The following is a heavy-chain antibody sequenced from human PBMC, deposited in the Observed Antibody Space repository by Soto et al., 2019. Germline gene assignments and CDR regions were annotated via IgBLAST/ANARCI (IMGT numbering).Heavy chain of an antibody. V-gene: IGHV3-13*01. D-gene: IGHD2-21*02. CDR3: TRDLAPGIPRGLDV. CDR2: IGTAGDT. J-gene: IGHJ6*02. CDR1: GFTFSSYD. Sequence: GSLRLSCAASGFTFSSYDMHWVRQATGKGLEWVSAIGTAGDTYYPGSVKGRFTISGDDSKNSLYLQMNSLKTEDTAIYYCTRDLAPGIPRGLDVWGQGITVTVSS.